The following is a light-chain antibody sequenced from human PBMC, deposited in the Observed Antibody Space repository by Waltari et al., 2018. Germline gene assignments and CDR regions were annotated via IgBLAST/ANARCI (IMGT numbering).Light chain of an antibody. J-gene: IGKJ4*01. CDR3: QQSYSTPLT. CDR2: VAS. CDR1: HSISTY. V-gene: IGKV1-39*01. Sequence: DIQMTQSPSSLSDSVGDGVALTCRASHSISTYLNWYQQKPGTAPKLLIYVASSLQSGVPSRFSGSGSGTDFTLTISSLQPEDFATYYCQQSYSTPLTFGGGTKVEIK.